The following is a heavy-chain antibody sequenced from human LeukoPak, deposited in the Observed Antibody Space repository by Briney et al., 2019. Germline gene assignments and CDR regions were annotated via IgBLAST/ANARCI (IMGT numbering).Heavy chain of an antibody. CDR2: INHSGST. D-gene: IGHD3-3*01. CDR1: GGSFSGYY. Sequence: SETLSLTCAVYGGSFSGYYWSWIRQPPGKGLEWIGEINHSGSTNYNPSLKSRVTISVDTSKNQFSLKLSSVTAADTAVYYCARGGNYDFWSGYVKPRPKLYYFDYWGQGTLVTVSS. V-gene: IGHV4-34*01. CDR3: ARGGNYDFWSGYVKPRPKLYYFDY. J-gene: IGHJ4*02.